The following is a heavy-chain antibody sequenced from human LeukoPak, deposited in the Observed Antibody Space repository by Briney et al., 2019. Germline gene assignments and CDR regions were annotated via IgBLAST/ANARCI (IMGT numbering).Heavy chain of an antibody. CDR3: ASSLLTRGRGPSDY. CDR2: ISGSGGST. Sequence: GGSLRPSCAASGFTFSSYAMSWVRQTPGKGLELVSAISGSGGSTYYADSVKGRFTISRDNSKNTLFLQMNSLRAEDTAFYYCASSLLTRGRGPSDYWGQGTLVTVSS. V-gene: IGHV3-23*01. D-gene: IGHD3-16*01. CDR1: GFTFSSYA. J-gene: IGHJ4*02.